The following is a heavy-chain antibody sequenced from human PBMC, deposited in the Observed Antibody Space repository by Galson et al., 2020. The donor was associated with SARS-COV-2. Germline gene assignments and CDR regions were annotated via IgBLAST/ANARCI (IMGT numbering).Heavy chain of an antibody. J-gene: IGHJ1*01. CDR3: ARATPGYCSGGSCPHEYFQH. V-gene: IGHV4-61*02. CDR2: IYTSGST. CDR1: GGSISSGSYY. D-gene: IGHD2-15*01. Sequence: SETLSLTCTVSGGSISSGSYYWSWIRQPAGKGLEWIGRIYTSGSTNYNPSLKSRVTISVDTSKNQFSLKLSSVTAADTAVYYCARATPGYCSGGSCPHEYFQHWGQGTLVTVSS.